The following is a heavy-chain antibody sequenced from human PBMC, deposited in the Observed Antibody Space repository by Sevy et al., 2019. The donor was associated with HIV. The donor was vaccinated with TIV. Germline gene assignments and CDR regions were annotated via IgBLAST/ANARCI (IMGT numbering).Heavy chain of an antibody. CDR3: WKGLRPHLLYNDLWRGSSGIDV. J-gene: IGHJ6*02. Sequence: GGSLRLSCVASGFTFRTYGIHWVRQAPGKGLEWVAVISHDGSHKYNADSVKGRFIISRENSKNALYLQMSSLRVDDTAVHYFWKGLRPHLLYNDLWRGSSGIDVWGQGTTVTVSS. V-gene: IGHV3-30*18. CDR1: GFTFRTYG. CDR2: ISHDGSHK. D-gene: IGHD3-3*01.